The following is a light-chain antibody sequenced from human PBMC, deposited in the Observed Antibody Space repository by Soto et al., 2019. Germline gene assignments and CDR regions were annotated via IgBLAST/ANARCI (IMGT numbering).Light chain of an antibody. V-gene: IGLV1-44*01. Sequence: QSVLTQPPSASGTPGQRVTISCSGSSSNIGSNTVNWYQQLPGTAPKLLIYSNNQRPSGVLDRFSGSKSDTSASLAISGLQSEDEAGYYCAAWDVSLNGVVFGGGTKVTVL. J-gene: IGLJ2*01. CDR1: SSNIGSNT. CDR2: SNN. CDR3: AAWDVSLNGVV.